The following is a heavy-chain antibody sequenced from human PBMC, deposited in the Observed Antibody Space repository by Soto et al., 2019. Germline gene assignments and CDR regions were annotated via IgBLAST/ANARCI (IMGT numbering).Heavy chain of an antibody. V-gene: IGHV3-48*01. J-gene: IGHJ4*02. Sequence: EVQLVESGGGLVQPGASLRRSCAASGFNFSSYSMNWVRQATGKGLEWVSYISSSSSTIYYADSVKGRFTISRDNAKNSLYLQMNTLRAEHTAVYYCARDHGVYDETFAYWGQGTLVTVSS. CDR1: GFNFSSYS. CDR3: ARDHGVYDETFAY. D-gene: IGHD4-17*01. CDR2: ISSSSSTI.